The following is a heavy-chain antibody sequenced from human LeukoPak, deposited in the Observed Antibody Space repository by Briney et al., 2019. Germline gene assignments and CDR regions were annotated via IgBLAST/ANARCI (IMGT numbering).Heavy chain of an antibody. J-gene: IGHJ4*02. V-gene: IGHV3-74*01. CDR2: INSDGSST. CDR3: ARETAVVMPCTQLDY. Sequence: PGGSLRLSCAASGFTVSPYWMHWVRQAPGKGLVWVSRINSDGSSTSYADSVKGRFTISRDNAKNTLYLQMNSLRAEDTAVYYCARETAVVMPCTQLDYWGRGTLVTVSS. CDR1: GFTVSPYW. D-gene: IGHD2-21*01.